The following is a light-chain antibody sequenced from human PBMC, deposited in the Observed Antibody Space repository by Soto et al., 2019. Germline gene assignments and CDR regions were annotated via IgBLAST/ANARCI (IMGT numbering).Light chain of an antibody. V-gene: IGLV2-14*01. Sequence: QSVLTQPASVSGSPGQSITISCTGTSSDVGAYKYVSWYQQHPDKAPKLIIFEVSNRPSGISSRFSGSKSGNTASLTISGLQAEDEADYYCASYTSSSTSVIFGRGTQLTVL. CDR2: EVS. J-gene: IGLJ7*01. CDR3: ASYTSSSTSVI. CDR1: SSDVGAYKY.